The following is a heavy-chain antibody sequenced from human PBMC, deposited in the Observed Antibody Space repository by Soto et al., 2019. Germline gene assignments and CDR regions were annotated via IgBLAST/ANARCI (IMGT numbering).Heavy chain of an antibody. Sequence: GGSLRLSCAASGFTFSSYSMNWVRQAPGKGLEWVSAISGSGGSTYYADSVKGRFTISRDNSKNTLYLQMNSLRAEDTAVYYCAKDTKGPSITICGVVMMHGAFDIWGQGTMLT. J-gene: IGHJ3*02. CDR3: AKDTKGPSITICGVVMMHGAFDI. CDR1: GFTFSSYS. CDR2: ISGSGGST. V-gene: IGHV3-23*01. D-gene: IGHD3-3*01.